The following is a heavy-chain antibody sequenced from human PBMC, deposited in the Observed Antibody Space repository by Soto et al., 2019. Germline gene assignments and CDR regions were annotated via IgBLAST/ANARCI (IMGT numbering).Heavy chain of an antibody. J-gene: IGHJ5*02. CDR3: ARGSTIVRGAPSWFDP. CDR1: GGTFSRYT. Sequence: QVQLVQSGAEVKKPGSSVKVSCKASGGTFSRYTINWVRQAPGQGLEWMGRIIPIDAIANYTQKFQGRVTITVAKASTTAYMELSSLRSDDTAVYYCARGSTIVRGAPSWFDPWGQGTLVTVSS. CDR2: IIPIDAIA. D-gene: IGHD3-10*01. V-gene: IGHV1-69*02.